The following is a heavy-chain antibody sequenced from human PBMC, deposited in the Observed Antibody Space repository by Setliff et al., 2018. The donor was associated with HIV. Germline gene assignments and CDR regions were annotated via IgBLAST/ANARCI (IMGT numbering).Heavy chain of an antibody. D-gene: IGHD1-26*01. V-gene: IGHV4-31*03. CDR3: ASRPGSGSYRNWFDP. J-gene: IGHJ5*02. Sequence: SETLSLTCTVSGGSISSGGYYWSWIRQHPGKGLEWIGYIYYSGSTYHNPSLKSRVTISVDTSKNQFSLKLSSVTAADTAVYYCASRPGSGSYRNWFDPWGQGTLVTVTS. CDR1: GGSISSGGYY. CDR2: IYYSGST.